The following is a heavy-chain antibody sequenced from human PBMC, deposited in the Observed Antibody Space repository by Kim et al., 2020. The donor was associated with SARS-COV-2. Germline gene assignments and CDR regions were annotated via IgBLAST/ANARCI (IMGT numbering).Heavy chain of an antibody. D-gene: IGHD3-3*01. CDR3: TSYDFWSGYYHDY. CDR1: GFTFGDYA. CDR2: IRSKAYGGTT. Sequence: GGSLRLSCTASGFTFGDYAMSWVRQAPGKGLEWVGFIRSKAYGGTTEYAASVKGRFTISRDDSKSIAYLQMNSLKTEDTAVYYCTSYDFWSGYYHDYWGQGTLCTGSS. J-gene: IGHJ4*02. V-gene: IGHV3-49*04.